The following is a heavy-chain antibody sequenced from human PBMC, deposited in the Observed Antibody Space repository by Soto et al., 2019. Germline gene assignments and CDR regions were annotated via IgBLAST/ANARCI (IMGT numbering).Heavy chain of an antibody. CDR1: GGTFSSYA. V-gene: IGHV1-3*01. Sequence: ASVKVSCKASGGTFSSYAISWVRQAPGQRLEWMGWINAGNGNTKYSQKFQGRVTITRDTSASTAYMELRSLRSDDTAVYYCARDAPPADYWGQGTLVTVSS. J-gene: IGHJ4*02. CDR2: INAGNGNT. CDR3: ARDAPPADY.